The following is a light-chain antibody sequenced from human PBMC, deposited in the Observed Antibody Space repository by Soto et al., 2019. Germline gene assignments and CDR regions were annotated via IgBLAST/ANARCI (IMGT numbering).Light chain of an antibody. V-gene: IGKV3-15*01. Sequence: EIVMTQSPATLSVSPGERATLSCRASQSIGSKLAWYQQKPGQSPRLLIYGASTGATGIPARFSGRGSETECTLTISGLQSEDCAVYYCQQDNKWPRTFGQGTKVEIK. CDR2: GAS. CDR1: QSIGSK. CDR3: QQDNKWPRT. J-gene: IGKJ1*01.